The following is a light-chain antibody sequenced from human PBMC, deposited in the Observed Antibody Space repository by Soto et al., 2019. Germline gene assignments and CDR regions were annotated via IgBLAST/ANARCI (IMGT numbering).Light chain of an antibody. CDR2: DAS. CDR3: QQHNNWPPSIT. Sequence: EIVLTQSPATLSLSPGERATFSCRASQSVSSYLAWYQQKPGQAPRLLIYDASTRATDIAARFSGSGSRTDFTLTISSLEPEDFAVYYCQQHNNWPPSITFGQGTRLEIK. J-gene: IGKJ5*01. CDR1: QSVSSY. V-gene: IGKV3-11*01.